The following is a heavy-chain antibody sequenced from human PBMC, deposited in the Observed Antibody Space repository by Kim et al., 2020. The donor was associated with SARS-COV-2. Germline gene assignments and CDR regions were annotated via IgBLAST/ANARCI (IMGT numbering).Heavy chain of an antibody. J-gene: IGHJ6*02. CDR1: GYSFSSYW. V-gene: IGHV5-51*01. CDR3: ARTLESPGYHYYSMDV. CDR2: IYPGDSET. D-gene: IGHD3-16*02. Sequence: GESLKISCKGSGYSFSSYWIGWVRQMPGKGLEWMGIIYPGDSETRYSPSFQGQVTMSADKSISTAYLQWSSLEASDTAMYYCARTLESPGYHYYSMDVWGQGTTVTVSS.